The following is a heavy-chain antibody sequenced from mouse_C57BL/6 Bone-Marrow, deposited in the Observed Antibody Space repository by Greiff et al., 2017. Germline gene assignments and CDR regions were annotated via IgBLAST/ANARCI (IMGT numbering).Heavy chain of an antibody. CDR3: ARQGAMDY. J-gene: IGHJ4*01. Sequence: EVQRVESGGGLVKPGGSLKLSCAASGFTFSSYAMSWVRQTPEKRLEWVATISSGGSYTYYPDSVKGRFTISRDNAKNTLDLQMSSLRSEDTAMYYCARQGAMDYWGQGTSVTVSS. V-gene: IGHV5-9-3*01. CDR2: ISSGGSYT. CDR1: GFTFSSYA.